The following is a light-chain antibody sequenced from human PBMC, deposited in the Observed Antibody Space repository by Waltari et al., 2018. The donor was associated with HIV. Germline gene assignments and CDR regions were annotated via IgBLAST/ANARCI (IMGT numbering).Light chain of an antibody. Sequence: SYELTQPPSVSVSPGQTARITCSGDALPNKYAYWYQQRPGQAPLLVIFKDSERPSGIPERFSGSSSGTTVTLTSSGVQAEDEADYYCQSADSSGTYVFGTGTKVTVL. CDR3: QSADSSGTYV. V-gene: IGLV3-25*03. CDR2: KDS. J-gene: IGLJ1*01. CDR1: ALPNKY.